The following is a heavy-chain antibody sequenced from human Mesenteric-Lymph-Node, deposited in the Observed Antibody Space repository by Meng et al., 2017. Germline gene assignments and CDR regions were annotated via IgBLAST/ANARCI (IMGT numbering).Heavy chain of an antibody. D-gene: IGHD5-18*01. CDR3: AAAMGSF. CDR1: GFTFSTYW. J-gene: IGHJ4*02. V-gene: IGHV3-74*01. CDR2: INSDGTIT. Sequence: EVQLVGAGGGLVQPGGSLRLSCAASGFTFSTYWMHWVRQAPGKGLVWVSRINSDGTITTYADSVKGRFVISRDNAKNTLYLQMNTLRAEDTAVYYCAAAMGSFWGQGALVTVSS.